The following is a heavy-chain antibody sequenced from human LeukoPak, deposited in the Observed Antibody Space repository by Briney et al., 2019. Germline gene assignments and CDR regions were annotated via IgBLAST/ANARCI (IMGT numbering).Heavy chain of an antibody. CDR2: IYHSGST. V-gene: IGHV4-38-2*01. D-gene: IGHD2-21*01. J-gene: IGHJ4*02. CDR1: GYSISSGYY. Sequence: PSETLSLTCAVSGYSISSGYYWGWIRQPPGKGLEWIGSIYHSGSTYYNPSLKSRVTISVDTSKNQFSLKLSSVTAADTAVYYCYCGQPYFDYWGQGTLVTVS. CDR3: YCGQPYFDY.